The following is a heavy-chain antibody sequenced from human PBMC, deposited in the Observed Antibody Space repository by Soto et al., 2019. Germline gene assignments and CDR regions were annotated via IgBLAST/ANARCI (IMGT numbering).Heavy chain of an antibody. CDR3: AGVVGALGLWFDP. D-gene: IGHD1-26*01. V-gene: IGHV1-18*01. Sequence: QVQLVQSGAEVKKPGASVKVSCKASGYTFTSYGISWVRQAPGQGLEWMGRISAYNGNTNYAQKLQGRVTMTTDTSTSRADMELRSLRSDDTAVYYCAGVVGALGLWFDPWGQGTLVTVSS. CDR2: ISAYNGNT. CDR1: GYTFTSYG. J-gene: IGHJ5*02.